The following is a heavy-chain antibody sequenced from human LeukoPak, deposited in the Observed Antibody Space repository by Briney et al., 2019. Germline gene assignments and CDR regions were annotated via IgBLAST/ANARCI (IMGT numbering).Heavy chain of an antibody. D-gene: IGHD3-22*01. CDR3: AKSSYYDSSGYYREYYFDH. J-gene: IGHJ4*02. CDR2: ISGGGGST. Sequence: GGSLRLSCAASGFTFSSYWMTWVRQAPGKGLEWVSSISGGGGSTNSADSVKGRLTISRDNSKNTLYLQMNSLRAEDTAVYYCAKSSYYDSSGYYREYYFDHWGQGTLVTVSS. V-gene: IGHV3-23*01. CDR1: GFTFSSYW.